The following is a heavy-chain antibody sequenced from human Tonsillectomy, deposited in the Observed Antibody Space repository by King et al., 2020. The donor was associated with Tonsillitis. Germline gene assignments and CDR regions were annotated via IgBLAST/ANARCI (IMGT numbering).Heavy chain of an antibody. J-gene: IGHJ6*02. V-gene: IGHV4-59*01. CDR1: GGSLTTYY. CDR3: GGDVHITVIVVIIFPIYYFHYYGMDV. Sequence: QLQESGPGLVKASETLSLTCSVSGGSLTTYYWSWIRQPPGKGLEWIGYIYYSGSTKCNPSLKSRVSISVDTSKNQFSLKLTSVTAADIVRDFLGGDVHITVIVVIIFPIYYFHYYGMDVGGQGTTVTVSS. CDR2: IYYSGST. D-gene: IGHD3-22*01.